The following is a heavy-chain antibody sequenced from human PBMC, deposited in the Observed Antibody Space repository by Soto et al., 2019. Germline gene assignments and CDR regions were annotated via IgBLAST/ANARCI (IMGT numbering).Heavy chain of an antibody. CDR2: INPSGGST. J-gene: IGHJ6*02. D-gene: IGHD3-3*01. Sequence: GASVKVSCKASGYTFTSYYMHWVRQAPGQGLEWMGIINPSGGSTSYAQKFQGRVTMTRDTSTSTVYMELSSLRSEDTAVYYCARVPYDFWSGYYRGGNYYGMDVWGQGTTVTVSS. CDR1: GYTFTSYY. V-gene: IGHV1-46*01. CDR3: ARVPYDFWSGYYRGGNYYGMDV.